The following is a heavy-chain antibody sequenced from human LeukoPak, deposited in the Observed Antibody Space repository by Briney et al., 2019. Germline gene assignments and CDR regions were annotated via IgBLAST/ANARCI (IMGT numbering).Heavy chain of an antibody. CDR3: ARDLARSGPKLYYYYYGMDV. J-gene: IGHJ6*02. CDR1: GYTFTSNY. Sequence: ASVKVSCKASGYTFTSNYIHWVRQAPGQGLEWMGMIYPRDGSTSYAQKFQGRVTVTRDTSASTAYMELSSLRSEDTAVYYCARDLARSGPKLYYYYYGMDVWGQGTTVTVSS. V-gene: IGHV1-46*01. CDR2: IYPRDGST. D-gene: IGHD3-3*01.